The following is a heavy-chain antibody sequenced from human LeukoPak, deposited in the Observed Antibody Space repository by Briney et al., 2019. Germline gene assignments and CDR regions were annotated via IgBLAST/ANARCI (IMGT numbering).Heavy chain of an antibody. V-gene: IGHV3-74*01. D-gene: IGHD3-10*01. CDR2: IESDGST. CDR1: GFTFSSYW. J-gene: IGHJ5*02. Sequence: PGGSLRLSCAASGFTFSSYWMHWVRRTPGKGLMWVSRIESDGSTIYADSVKDRFTISRDNGKNTVYLQMNSLRVDDTAMYYCARAVTYFYGSVTYDWFDPWGQGTLVTVSS. CDR3: ARAVTYFYGSVTYDWFDP.